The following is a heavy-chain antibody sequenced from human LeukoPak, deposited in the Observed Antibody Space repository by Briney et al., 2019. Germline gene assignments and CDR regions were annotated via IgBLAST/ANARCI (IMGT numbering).Heavy chain of an antibody. CDR1: GFTFSSYA. V-gene: IGHV3-23*01. CDR3: AKSTSYYFGSGSYSYGFDY. CDR2: INDSGGST. Sequence: GGSLRLSCAASGFTFSSYAMSWVRQAPGKGLEWVSTINDSGGSTYYADSVKGRFTISRDNSKDTLYLQMSSLRADDTAVYYCAKSTSYYFGSGSYSYGFDYWGQGTLVTVSS. D-gene: IGHD3-10*01. J-gene: IGHJ4*02.